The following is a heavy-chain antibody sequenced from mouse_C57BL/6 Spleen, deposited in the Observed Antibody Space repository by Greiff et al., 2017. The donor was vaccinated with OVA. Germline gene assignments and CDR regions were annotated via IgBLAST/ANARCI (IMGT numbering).Heavy chain of an antibody. D-gene: IGHD2-4*01. V-gene: IGHV1-72*01. CDR3: ARSGIYYDYDGWYFDV. Sequence: QVQLKQPGAELVKPGASVKLSCKASGYTFTSYWMHWVKQRPGRGLEWIGRIDPNSGGTKYNEKFKSKATLTVDKPSSTAYMQLSSLTSEDAAVYYCARSGIYYDYDGWYFDVWGTGTTVTVSS. CDR1: GYTFTSYW. CDR2: IDPNSGGT. J-gene: IGHJ1*03.